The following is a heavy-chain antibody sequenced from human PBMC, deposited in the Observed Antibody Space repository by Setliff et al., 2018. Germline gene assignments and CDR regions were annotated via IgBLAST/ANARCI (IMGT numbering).Heavy chain of an antibody. V-gene: IGHV3-23*01. D-gene: IGHD2-21*01. CDR2: ISGSGGRT. J-gene: IGHJ6*02. CDR3: AKPLGGDYYYYDMDV. CDR1: GFTFSSYA. Sequence: PGGSLRLSCAASGFTFSSYAMSWVRQAPGKGLEWVSGISGSGGRTYYADSVKGRFTISRDNSKNTLYLQMSSLRAEDTAVYYCAKPLGGDYYYYDMDVWGQGTTVTVSS.